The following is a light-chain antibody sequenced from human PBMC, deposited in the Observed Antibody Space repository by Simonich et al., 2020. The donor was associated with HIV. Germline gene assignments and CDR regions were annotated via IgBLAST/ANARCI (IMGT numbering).Light chain of an antibody. CDR1: QSVLYSSKNKNY. CDR3: QQYYSTPLT. J-gene: IGKJ4*01. CDR2: WAS. V-gene: IGKV4-1*01. Sequence: DIVMTQSPDSLAVSLGERATINCKSSQSVLYSSKNKNYLAWDQQKPGQPPKLLIYWASTRESGVPDRFSGSGSGTDVTLTISSLQAEDVAVYYCQQYYSTPLTFGGGTKVEIK.